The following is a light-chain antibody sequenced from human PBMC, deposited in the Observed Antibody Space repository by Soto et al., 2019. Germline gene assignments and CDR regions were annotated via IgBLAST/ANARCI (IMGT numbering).Light chain of an antibody. CDR3: SSYTSSSFLV. CDR2: EVS. V-gene: IGLV2-14*01. Sequence: QPASVSGSPGQSITISCTGTSSDVGGYNYVSWYQQHPGKAPKLMIYEVSNRPSGVSNRFSGSKSGNTASLTISGLQAEDEADYYCSSYTSSSFLVFGGGTKLTVL. CDR1: SSDVGGYNY. J-gene: IGLJ3*02.